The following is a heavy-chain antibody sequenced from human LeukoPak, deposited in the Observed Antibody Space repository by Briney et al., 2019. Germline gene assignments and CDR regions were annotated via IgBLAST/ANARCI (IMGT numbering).Heavy chain of an antibody. J-gene: IGHJ4*02. Sequence: GSLRLSCAASGFTFSSYAMSWVRQAPGKGLEWVSAISGSGGSTYYADSVKGRFTISRDNSKNTLYLQMNSLRAEDTAVYYCAKDKGSSGWYTSFGYWGQGTLVTVSS. CDR3: AKDKGSSGWYTSFGY. CDR2: ISGSGGST. CDR1: GFTFSSYA. V-gene: IGHV3-23*01. D-gene: IGHD6-19*01.